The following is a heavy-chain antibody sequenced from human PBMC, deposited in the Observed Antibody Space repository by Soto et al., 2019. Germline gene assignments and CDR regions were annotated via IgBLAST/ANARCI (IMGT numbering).Heavy chain of an antibody. V-gene: IGHV3-23*01. CDR2: MSGSGGTA. D-gene: IGHD3-3*01. CDR1: GCTFSSYA. J-gene: IGHJ4*02. CDR3: SKGPIFGVENIYDY. Sequence: EVQLLESGGGLVQPGGSRRLSCAASGCTFSSYAMSWVRQAPGKGLEWVSGMSGSGGTAYYRDSGKGRFTISRDNSKQTLYLQMNILRAEDTALYYCSKGPIFGVENIYDYCCQGTLVTVSS.